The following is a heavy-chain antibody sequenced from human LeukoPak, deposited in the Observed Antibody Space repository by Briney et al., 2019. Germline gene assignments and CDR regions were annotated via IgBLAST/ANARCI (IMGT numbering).Heavy chain of an antibody. J-gene: IGHJ3*02. D-gene: IGHD3-16*01. CDR3: ARLMRPGAFDI. Sequence: SETLSLTCSVSGGSMNNFYWNWIRKPAGKGLEWIGRIYASGSTNYNPSLKSRVTISVDTSKNQFSLKLSSVTAADTAVYYCARLMRPGAFDIWGQGTMVTVSS. V-gene: IGHV4-4*07. CDR2: IYASGST. CDR1: GGSMNNFY.